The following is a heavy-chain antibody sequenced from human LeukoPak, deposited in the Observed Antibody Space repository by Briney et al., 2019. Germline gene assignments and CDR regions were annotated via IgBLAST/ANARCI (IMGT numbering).Heavy chain of an antibody. CDR2: IYSGGST. CDR1: GFTVSSNY. J-gene: IGHJ4*02. Sequence: GGSLRLSCAASGFTVSSNYMSWVRQAPGKGLEWVSVIYSGGSTYHADSVKGRFTISRDNSKNTLYIQMNSLRAEDTAVYYCARAKPKNMVRGLIMRRESRYYFDYWGQGTLVTVSS. CDR3: ARAKPKNMVRGLIMRRESRYYFDY. D-gene: IGHD3-10*01. V-gene: IGHV3-66*01.